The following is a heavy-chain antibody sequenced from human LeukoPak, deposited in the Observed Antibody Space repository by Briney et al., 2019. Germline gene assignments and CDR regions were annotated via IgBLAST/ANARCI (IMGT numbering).Heavy chain of an antibody. CDR1: GFTFSSYA. Sequence: GGSLRLSCAASGFTFSSYAMSWVRQAPGKGLEWVSAISGSGGSTYYADSVKGRFTISRDNSKNTLYLQMNSLRAEDTAVYYCAKGEGYSYGYLPDHWGQGTLVTVSS. D-gene: IGHD5-18*01. J-gene: IGHJ5*02. CDR3: AKGEGYSYGYLPDH. CDR2: ISGSGGST. V-gene: IGHV3-23*01.